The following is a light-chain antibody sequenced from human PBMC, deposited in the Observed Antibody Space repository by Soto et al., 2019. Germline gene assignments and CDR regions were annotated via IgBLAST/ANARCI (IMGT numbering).Light chain of an antibody. CDR2: AAS. Sequence: DIQMTQSPSSLSASVGDRVTITCRASQTISNYVNWYQHEPGEAPKLLIHAASSSQGGVPSRFSGSGSGTHFTLTISSLQPDDFATYYCQQTYTTPLTCGGGTKVEI. V-gene: IGKV1-39*01. CDR3: QQTYTTPLT. CDR1: QTISNY. J-gene: IGKJ4*01.